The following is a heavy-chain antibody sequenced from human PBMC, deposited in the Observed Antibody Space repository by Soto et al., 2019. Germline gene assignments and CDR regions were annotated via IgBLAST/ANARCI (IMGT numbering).Heavy chain of an antibody. Sequence: ASVKVSCKASGYTFTSYGISWVRQAPGQGLEWMGWISAYNGNANYAQKLQGRVTMTTDTSTSTAYMELRSLRSDGTAVYYCARETRDSSGWYWDFDYWGQGTLVTVSS. D-gene: IGHD6-19*01. CDR1: GYTFTSYG. V-gene: IGHV1-18*01. CDR2: ISAYNGNA. J-gene: IGHJ4*02. CDR3: ARETRDSSGWYWDFDY.